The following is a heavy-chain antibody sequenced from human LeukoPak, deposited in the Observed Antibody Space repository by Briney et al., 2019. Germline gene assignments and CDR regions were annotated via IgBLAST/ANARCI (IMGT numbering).Heavy chain of an antibody. CDR3: ARDKGGFAYCSGGGCYSAWFDP. V-gene: IGHV3-66*01. J-gene: IGHJ5*02. Sequence: PGGSLRLSCAASGFTVNNTYMSWVRQAPGKGLEWVSVIYSGAATSYADSVKGRFSISRDNSKNTVYLQMNSLRAEDTAVYYCARDKGGFAYCSGGGCYSAWFDPWGQGALVTVSS. CDR1: GFTVNNTY. D-gene: IGHD2-15*01. CDR2: IYSGAAT.